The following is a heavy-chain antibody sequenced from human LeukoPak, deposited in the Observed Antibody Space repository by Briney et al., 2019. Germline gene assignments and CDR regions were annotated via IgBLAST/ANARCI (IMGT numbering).Heavy chain of an antibody. J-gene: IGHJ4*02. CDR1: AFTFRSYA. CDR2: ISGSGGST. V-gene: IGHV3-23*01. Sequence: PGGSLRLSCAASAFTFRSYAMIWARQAPGKGLEWVSGISGSGGSTYYQDSAKGQFPIFRDNSNTKLYLQMNSLRAEDTAVYYCAKGAVYRGYTYVANWGQGTLVAVSS. D-gene: IGHD5-18*01. CDR3: AKGAVYRGYTYVAN.